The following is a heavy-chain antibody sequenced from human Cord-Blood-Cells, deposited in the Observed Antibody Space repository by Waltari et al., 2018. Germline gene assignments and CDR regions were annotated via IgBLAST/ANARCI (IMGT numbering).Heavy chain of an antibody. J-gene: IGHJ3*02. D-gene: IGHD6-6*01. CDR3: ARELLRETTYSRSPTNDAFDI. Sequence: KASGGTFSSYAISWVRQAPGQGLEWMGRIIPILGIANYAQKFQGRVTITADKSTSTAYMELSSLRSEDTAVYYCARELLRETTYSRSPTNDAFDIWGQGTMVTVSS. CDR1: GGTFSSYA. V-gene: IGHV1-69*04. CDR2: IIPILGIA.